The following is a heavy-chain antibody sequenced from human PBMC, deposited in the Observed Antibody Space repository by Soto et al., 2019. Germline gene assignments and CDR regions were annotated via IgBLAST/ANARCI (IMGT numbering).Heavy chain of an antibody. J-gene: IGHJ6*02. CDR2: TYYKSKWNN. D-gene: IGHD3-10*01. Sequence: PSETLSLTCVISGDSVSSNSGGWNWIRQSPSRGLEWLGRTYYKSKWNNDYALSVKSRITINPDTSKNQFSLHLYSVTPEDTAVYYCTGITWFLGMDVWGQGTPVTVYS. V-gene: IGHV6-1*01. CDR3: TGITWFLGMDV. CDR1: GDSVSSNSGG.